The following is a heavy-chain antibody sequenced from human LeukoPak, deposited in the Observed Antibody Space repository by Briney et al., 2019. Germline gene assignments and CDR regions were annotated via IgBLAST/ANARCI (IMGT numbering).Heavy chain of an antibody. CDR1: GDSVSGVY. V-gene: IGHV4-59*08. CDR3: ARYPFATPFDY. Sequence: PSETLSLTCTVSGDSVSGVYWSWIRQPPGKGLEWIGYVYYSGDTNYNPSLKSRVTMSLDTSKNQVSLRLSSVTAADTAVYYCARYPFATPFDYWGRGTLLTVSS. CDR2: VYYSGDT. J-gene: IGHJ4*02. D-gene: IGHD2-15*01.